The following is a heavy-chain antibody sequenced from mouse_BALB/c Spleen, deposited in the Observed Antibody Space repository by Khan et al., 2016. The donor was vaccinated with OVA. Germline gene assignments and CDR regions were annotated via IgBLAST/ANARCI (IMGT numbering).Heavy chain of an antibody. CDR2: INTYTGEP. J-gene: IGHJ4*01. V-gene: IGHV9-1*02. Sequence: QIQLVQSGPELKKPGETVKISCKASGYTFTNYGMNWVKQAPGKGLKWMGWINTYTGEPTYADDFKGRFAFSLETSASTAYLQINNLKDEDMATXCCARLGDYDGGYVMDYWGQGTSVTVSS. CDR1: GYTFTNYG. D-gene: IGHD2-4*01. CDR3: ARLGDYDGGYVMDY.